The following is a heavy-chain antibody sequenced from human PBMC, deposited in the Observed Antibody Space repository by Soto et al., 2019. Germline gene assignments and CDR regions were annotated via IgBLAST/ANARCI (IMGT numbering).Heavy chain of an antibody. D-gene: IGHD2-15*01. V-gene: IGHV4-59*04. CDR1: GGSISSYY. CDR2: IYYSGST. CDR3: ARSRREKGYCSGGSCNWFDP. Sequence: ASETLSLTCTVSGGSISSYYWSWIRQPPGKGLVWIGYIYYSGSTYYNPSLKSRVTISVDTSKNQFSLKLSSVTAADTAVYYCARSRREKGYCSGGSCNWFDPWGQGTLVTVSS. J-gene: IGHJ5*02.